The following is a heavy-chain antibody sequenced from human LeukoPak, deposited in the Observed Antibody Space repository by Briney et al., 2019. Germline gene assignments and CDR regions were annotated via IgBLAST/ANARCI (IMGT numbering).Heavy chain of an antibody. J-gene: IGHJ5*02. CDR2: ICYSGST. Sequence: PSETLSLTCTVSGGSISSYYWSWIRQPPGKGLEWIGYICYSGSTNYNPSLKSRVTISVDTSKNQFSLKLSSVTAADTAVYYCARCFLGFDPWGQGTLVTVSS. CDR1: GGSISSYY. D-gene: IGHD3-16*01. CDR3: ARCFLGFDP. V-gene: IGHV4-59*01.